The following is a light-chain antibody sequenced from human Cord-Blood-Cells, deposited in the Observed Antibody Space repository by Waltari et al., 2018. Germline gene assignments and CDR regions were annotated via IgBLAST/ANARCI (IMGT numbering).Light chain of an antibody. CDR2: EGS. CDR3: CSYAGSSTVV. J-gene: IGLJ2*01. V-gene: IGLV2-23*01. CDR1: SSDVGSYNF. Sequence: QSALTQPASVSGSPGQSITISCTGTSSDVGSYNFVPWYQQHPGKAPKLMIYEGSKRPPGVSNRFSGSKSCNTASLTISGLQAEDEADYYCCSYAGSSTVVFGGGTKLTVL.